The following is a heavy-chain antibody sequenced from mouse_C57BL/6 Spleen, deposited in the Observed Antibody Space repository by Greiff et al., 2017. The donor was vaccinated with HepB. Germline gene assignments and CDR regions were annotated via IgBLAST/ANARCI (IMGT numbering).Heavy chain of an antibody. CDR3: AREDMVTTRWYFDV. Sequence: QVQLQQSGAELARPGASVKLSCKASGYTFTSYGISWVKQRTGQGLEWIGEIYPRSGNTYYNEKFKGKATLTADKSSSTAYMELRSLTSEDSAVYFCAREDMVTTRWYFDVWGTGTTVTVSS. J-gene: IGHJ1*03. CDR2: IYPRSGNT. V-gene: IGHV1-81*01. CDR1: GYTFTSYG. D-gene: IGHD2-2*01.